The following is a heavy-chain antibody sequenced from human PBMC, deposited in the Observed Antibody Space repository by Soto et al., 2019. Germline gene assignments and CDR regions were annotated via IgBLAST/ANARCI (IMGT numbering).Heavy chain of an antibody. Sequence: GGSLRLSCAASGFTFSSCAMHWVRQAPGKGLEYVSAISSNGGSTYYANSVKGRFTISRDNSKNTLYLQMGSLRAEDMAVYYCARGIFDSYGMDVWGQGTTVTVSS. CDR1: GFTFSSCA. CDR2: ISSNGGST. J-gene: IGHJ6*02. V-gene: IGHV3-64*01. CDR3: ARGIFDSYGMDV. D-gene: IGHD2-15*01.